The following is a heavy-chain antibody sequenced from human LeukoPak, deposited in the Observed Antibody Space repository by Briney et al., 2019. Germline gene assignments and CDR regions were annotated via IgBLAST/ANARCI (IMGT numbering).Heavy chain of an antibody. V-gene: IGHV3-7*01. CDR3: GRLAHNAWYAIDF. D-gene: IGHD6-13*01. J-gene: IGHJ4*02. CDR2: ILPDGSQK. Sequence: GGSLRLSCVASDFAFSFYWMTWVRQAPGKGLEWLANILPDGSQKYYVDSVKGRFTISRDNPKNSLYLQINNLKAEDTAVYYCGRLAHNAWYAIDFWGQGALVTVSS. CDR1: DFAFSFYW.